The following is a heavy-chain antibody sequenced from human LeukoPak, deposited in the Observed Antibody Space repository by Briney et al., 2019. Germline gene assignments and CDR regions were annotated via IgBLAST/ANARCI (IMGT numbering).Heavy chain of an antibody. J-gene: IGHJ3*02. V-gene: IGHV3-21*01. CDR2: ISSSSSSYI. D-gene: IGHD3-22*01. Sequence: GGSLRLSCAASGFTFSSYSMNWVRQAPGKGLEWVSSISSSSSSYIYYADSVKGRFTISRDNAKNSLYLQMNSLRAEDTAVYYCARDLSRYYDSSGYYSPRNAFDIWGQGTMVTVSS. CDR3: ARDLSRYYDSSGYYSPRNAFDI. CDR1: GFTFSSYS.